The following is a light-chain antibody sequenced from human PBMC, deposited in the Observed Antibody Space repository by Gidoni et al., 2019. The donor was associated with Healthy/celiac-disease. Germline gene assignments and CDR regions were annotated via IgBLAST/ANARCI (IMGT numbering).Light chain of an antibody. CDR3: QQYYSTPPT. Sequence: IVLTQSPDSLAVPLGERATINCKSSQSVLYSSNNKNYLAWYQKKPGQPPKLLIYWASTRESGVPDRFSGSGSGTDFTRTSSSLQAEDVAVYYCQQYYSTPPTFGHGTKLEIK. CDR1: QSVLYSSNNKNY. V-gene: IGKV4-1*01. J-gene: IGKJ2*01. CDR2: WAS.